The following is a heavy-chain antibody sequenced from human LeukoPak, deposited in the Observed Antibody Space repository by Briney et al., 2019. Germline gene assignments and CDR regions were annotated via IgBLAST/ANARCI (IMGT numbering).Heavy chain of an antibody. J-gene: IGHJ4*02. Sequence: GRSLRLSCTASKFTFNNYGMQWVRQAPGKGLEWVAVVSSDGGTQIYADSVKGRFTISRDNSRNTVYLQMSSLKIEDTAVYYCAKEYDSGGFGANFDYWGQGTLVTVSS. CDR3: AKEYDSGGFGANFDY. V-gene: IGHV3-30*18. CDR1: KFTFNNYG. D-gene: IGHD3-10*01. CDR2: VSSDGGTQ.